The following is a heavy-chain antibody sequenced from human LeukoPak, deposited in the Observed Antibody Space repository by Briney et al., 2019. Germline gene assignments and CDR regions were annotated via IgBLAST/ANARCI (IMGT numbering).Heavy chain of an antibody. D-gene: IGHD5-12*01. CDR1: GFTVSSNY. J-gene: IGHJ6*02. Sequence: GGSLRLSCAASGFTVSSNYMSWVRQAPGKGREWVSVIYSGGSTYYADSVKGRFTISRDNSKNTLYLQMNSLRAEDAAVYYCARDRGSGYSGYDYYYYGMDVWGQGTTVTVSS. CDR3: ARDRGSGYSGYDYYYYGMDV. V-gene: IGHV3-53*01. CDR2: IYSGGST.